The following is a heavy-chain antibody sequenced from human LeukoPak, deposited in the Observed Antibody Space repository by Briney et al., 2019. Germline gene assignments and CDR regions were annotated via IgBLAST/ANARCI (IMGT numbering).Heavy chain of an antibody. CDR3: ARVIVVVPGASDHFDC. V-gene: IGHV3-7*05. D-gene: IGHD2-2*01. Sequence: GGSPRLSCAGSGFTFSTYWMTWVRQAPGKGLEWVANINPDGSAKHFADSVKGRFTISRDNAKNSLFLQMNSLRAEDTAVYYCARVIVVVPGASDHFDCWGQGTLATVSS. CDR2: INPDGSAK. CDR1: GFTFSTYW. J-gene: IGHJ4*02.